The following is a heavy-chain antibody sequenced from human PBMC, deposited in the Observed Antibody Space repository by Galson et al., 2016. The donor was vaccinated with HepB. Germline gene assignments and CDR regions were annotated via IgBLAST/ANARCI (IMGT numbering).Heavy chain of an antibody. V-gene: IGHV3-48*01. Sequence: SLRLSCAASGFTFSASTMNWVRQTPEKGLEWVSYINAPSDAIYYADSVKGRFTISRDNAKNSLYLQMNSLKTEDTAMYYCTTDWIIMVRGATFVDYWGQGTLVTVSS. CDR1: GFTFSAST. CDR2: INAPSDAI. D-gene: IGHD3-10*01. J-gene: IGHJ4*02. CDR3: TTDWIIMVRGATFVDY.